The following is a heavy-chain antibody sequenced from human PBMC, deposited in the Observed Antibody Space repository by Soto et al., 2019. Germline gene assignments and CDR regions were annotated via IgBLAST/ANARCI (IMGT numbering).Heavy chain of an antibody. V-gene: IGHV3-7*03. CDR1: GLTFSGHW. CDR2: IKPDGSET. J-gene: IGHJ4*02. Sequence: VGSLRLSCAASGLTFSGHWMTWVRQTPGEGLQWVAAIKPDGSETFYVDSVKGRFTISRDNARNSLFLQMDSLRAEDTAVYYCTSRPSGMTYHAVFDFWGQGTLVTVSS. CDR3: TSRPSGMTYHAVFDF. D-gene: IGHD2-21*02.